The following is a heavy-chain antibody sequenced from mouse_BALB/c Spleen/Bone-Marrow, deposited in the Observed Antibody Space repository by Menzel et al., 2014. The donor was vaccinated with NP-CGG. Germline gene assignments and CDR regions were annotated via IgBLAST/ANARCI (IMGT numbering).Heavy chain of an antibody. CDR2: ISSGSSTI. D-gene: IGHD1-1*01. CDR1: GFTFSSFA. CDR3: ARSGSSSGYFDY. Sequence: EVKLVESGGGLVQPGGSRKLSCAASGFTFSSFAMHWVRQAPEKGLEWVAYISSGSSTIYYADTVMGRFTISRDNPKNTLFLQMTSLRSEDTAMYHCARSGSSSGYFDYWGQGTTLTVSS. V-gene: IGHV5-17*02. J-gene: IGHJ2*01.